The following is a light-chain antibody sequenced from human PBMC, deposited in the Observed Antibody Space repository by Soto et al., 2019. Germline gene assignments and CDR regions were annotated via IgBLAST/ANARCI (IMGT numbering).Light chain of an antibody. CDR1: SSDVGAYNS. CDR3: SSYTSSSTLYV. J-gene: IGLJ1*01. V-gene: IGLV2-14*01. Sequence: HSVLTQPASVSGSPGLSITISCTGTSSDVGAYNSVSWYQQHPDKAPKLMIYDVSNRPSGVSNRFSGSKSGNTASLTISGLQAEDEADYYCSSYTSSSTLYVFGTGTKSPS. CDR2: DVS.